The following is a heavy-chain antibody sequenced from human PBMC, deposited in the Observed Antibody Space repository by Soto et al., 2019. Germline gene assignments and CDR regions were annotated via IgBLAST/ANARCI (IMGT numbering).Heavy chain of an antibody. CDR2: ISAYNGNT. J-gene: IGHJ4*02. D-gene: IGHD3-16*01. CDR1: GYTFTSYG. CDR3: ARDAQGVFLRY. Sequence: QVQLVQSGAEVKKPGASVKVSCKASGYTFTSYGISWVRQAPGQGLEWMGWISAYNGNTNYAQKLQGIVTMTRDTSTTAAYMELRSLISDATVVYDCARDAQGVFLRYWGQGTLVTVSS. V-gene: IGHV1-18*01.